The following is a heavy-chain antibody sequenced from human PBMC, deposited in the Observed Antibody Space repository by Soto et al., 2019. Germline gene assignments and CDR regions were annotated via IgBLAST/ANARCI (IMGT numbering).Heavy chain of an antibody. V-gene: IGHV4-59*01. J-gene: IGHJ6*02. CDR1: GGSIGSYY. CDR3: ARDGGFYYGMDV. Sequence: QVQLQESGPGLVKPSETLSLTCTVSGGSIGSYYWNWIRQPPGKGLEWIGYIYYSGSTNYNPSLKSRVTISVDTSKNQFSLKLSSVTAAESAVYYCARDGGFYYGMDVWGQGTTVTVSS. D-gene: IGHD3-3*01. CDR2: IYYSGST.